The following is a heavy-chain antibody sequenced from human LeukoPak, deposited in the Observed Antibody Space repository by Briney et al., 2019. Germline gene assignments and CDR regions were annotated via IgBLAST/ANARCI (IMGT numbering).Heavy chain of an antibody. CDR1: GFTFDDYA. D-gene: IGHD2-8*01. V-gene: IGHV3-9*01. CDR2: INWNSGSI. CDR3: VRVSGFCTNGVCPSFDP. Sequence: GRSLRLSCAASGFTFDDYAIHWVRQAPGKGLEWVSGINWNSGSIDYADSVKGRFTISRDNSKNTLYLQMNSLRTEDTAVYYCVRVSGFCTNGVCPSFDPWGQGTLVTVSS. J-gene: IGHJ5*02.